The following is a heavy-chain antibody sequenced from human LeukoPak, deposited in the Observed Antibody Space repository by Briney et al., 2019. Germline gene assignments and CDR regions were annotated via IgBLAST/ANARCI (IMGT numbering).Heavy chain of an antibody. CDR1: GGSIGSYY. D-gene: IGHD4-17*01. V-gene: IGHV4-4*07. CDR2: IYTSGST. J-gene: IGHJ4*02. CDR3: ARSVSGTVPLYLDY. Sequence: PSETLSLTCTVSGGSIGSYYWSWIRQPAGKGLEWIGRIYTSGSTNYNPSLKSRVTMSVDTSKNQFSLKLSSVTAADTAVYYCARSVSGTVPLYLDYWGQGTLVTVSS.